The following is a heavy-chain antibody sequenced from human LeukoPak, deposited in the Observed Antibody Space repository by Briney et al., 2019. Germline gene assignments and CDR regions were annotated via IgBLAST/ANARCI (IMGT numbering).Heavy chain of an antibody. Sequence: SETLSLTCTVSGGSISSYYWSWIRQPAGKGLEWIGRMYLSGNTNYNPSLKSRVTMSPDTSKNQFSLKLSSVTAADTAVYYCARSGSYANDAFDIWGQGTMATVSS. CDR2: MYLSGNT. CDR1: GGSISSYY. J-gene: IGHJ3*02. V-gene: IGHV4-4*07. CDR3: ARSGSYANDAFDI. D-gene: IGHD1-26*01.